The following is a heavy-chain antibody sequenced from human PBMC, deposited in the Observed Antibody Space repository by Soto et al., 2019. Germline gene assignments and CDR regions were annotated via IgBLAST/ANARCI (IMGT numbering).Heavy chain of an antibody. Sequence: GASVKVSCKASGYTFTSYDINWVRQATGQGLEWMGWMNPNSGNTGYAQKFQGRVTMTRNTSISTAYMELSSLRSEDTAVYYCASLPWANYYCYGMDVWGQGTTVTVSS. CDR2: MNPNSGNT. V-gene: IGHV1-8*01. D-gene: IGHD7-27*01. CDR1: GYTFTSYD. CDR3: ASLPWANYYCYGMDV. J-gene: IGHJ6*02.